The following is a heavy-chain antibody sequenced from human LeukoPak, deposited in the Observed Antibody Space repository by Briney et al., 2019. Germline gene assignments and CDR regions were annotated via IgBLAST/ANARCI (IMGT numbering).Heavy chain of an antibody. V-gene: IGHV3-30*04. CDR3: AKGARNRYYYFDY. CDR1: GFTFRSYA. Sequence: GGSLRLSCVASGFTFRSYAMYWVRQAPGKGLEWVTLISYDGSKKYYADSVKGRFTISRDNSKNTLYLQMNSLRAEDTAVYYCAKGARNRYYYFDYWGQGTLVTVFS. D-gene: IGHD3-16*01. J-gene: IGHJ4*02. CDR2: ISYDGSKK.